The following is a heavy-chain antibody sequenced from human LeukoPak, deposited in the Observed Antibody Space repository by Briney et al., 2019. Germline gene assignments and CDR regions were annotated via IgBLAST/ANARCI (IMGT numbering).Heavy chain of an antibody. CDR3: ARDHKQLGFYYYYMDV. Sequence: NPSETLSLTCTVSGGSISSYYWSWIRQPPGKGLEWIGYIYYSGSTNYNPSLKSRVTISVDTSKNQFSLKLSSVTAADTAVYYCARDHKQLGFYYYYMDVWGKGTTVTASS. V-gene: IGHV4-59*01. CDR1: GGSISSYY. D-gene: IGHD6-6*01. CDR2: IYYSGST. J-gene: IGHJ6*03.